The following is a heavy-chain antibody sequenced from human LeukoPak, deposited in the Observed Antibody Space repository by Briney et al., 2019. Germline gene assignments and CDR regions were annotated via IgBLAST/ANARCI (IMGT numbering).Heavy chain of an antibody. V-gene: IGHV3-7*01. Sequence: GGSLRLSCAASGFTFSSYWMSWVRQAPGKGLEWVANIKQDGGEKYYVDSVKGRFTISRDNAKNSLYLQMNSLRAEDTAVYYCARAGLRFLEWLSRGDYYFDYWGQGTLVTVSS. CDR1: GFTFSSYW. J-gene: IGHJ4*02. D-gene: IGHD3-3*01. CDR3: ARAGLRFLEWLSRGDYYFDY. CDR2: IKQDGGEK.